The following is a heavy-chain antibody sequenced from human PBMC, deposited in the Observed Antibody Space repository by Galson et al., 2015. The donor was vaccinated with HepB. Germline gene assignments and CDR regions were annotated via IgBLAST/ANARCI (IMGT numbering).Heavy chain of an antibody. V-gene: IGHV3-30*02. Sequence: SLRLSCAASGFTFSSYGMHWVRQAPGKGLEWVAFIRYDGSNKYYADSVKGRFTISRDNSKNTLYLQMNSLRAEDTAVYYCAKDMAGVDGSYSHFDYWGQGTLVTVSS. D-gene: IGHD1-26*01. CDR2: IRYDGSNK. CDR3: AKDMAGVDGSYSHFDY. CDR1: GFTFSSYG. J-gene: IGHJ4*02.